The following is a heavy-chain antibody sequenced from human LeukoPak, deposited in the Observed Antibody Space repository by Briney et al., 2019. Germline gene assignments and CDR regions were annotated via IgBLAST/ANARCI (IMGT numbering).Heavy chain of an antibody. CDR2: IYPGDSDT. D-gene: IGHD3-22*01. J-gene: IGHJ4*02. Sequence: GESLKISCKGSGYSFTSYWIGWVRQMPGKGLDGMGIIYPGDSDTRYSPSFQGQVTISADKSISTAYLQWSSLKASDTAMYYCASLSGYEHSGFDYWGQGTLVTVSS. V-gene: IGHV5-51*01. CDR1: GYSFTSYW. CDR3: ASLSGYEHSGFDY.